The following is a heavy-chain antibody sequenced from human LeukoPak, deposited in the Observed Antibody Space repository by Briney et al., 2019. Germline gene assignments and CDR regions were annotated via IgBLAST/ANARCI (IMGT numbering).Heavy chain of an antibody. J-gene: IGHJ4*02. CDR1: GYSFTNYD. Sequence: ASVKVSCKTSGYSFTNYDINWVRQSTGQGLEWMGWINTKSGYTGHAQKFQGRITMTRDNSIGTVYMELRSLRSEDTAVYYCARVTGAIDYWGQGTLVTVSS. V-gene: IGHV1-8*01. CDR3: ARVTGAIDY. CDR2: INTKSGYT.